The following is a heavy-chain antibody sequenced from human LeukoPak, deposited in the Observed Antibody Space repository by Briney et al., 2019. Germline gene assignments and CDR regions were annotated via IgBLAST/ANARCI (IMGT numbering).Heavy chain of an antibody. CDR2: ISGSGGST. D-gene: IGHD3-16*01. V-gene: IGHV3-23*01. Sequence: PGGSLRLSCAASGFTFSSYGMSWVRQAPGKGLEWVSAISGSGGSTYYADSVQGWFTISRDNSKNTVYLQMNSLRAEDTAVYFCAKDDAWGRCQHWGQGTLVTVSS. CDR1: GFTFSSYG. CDR3: AKDDAWGRCQH. J-gene: IGHJ1*01.